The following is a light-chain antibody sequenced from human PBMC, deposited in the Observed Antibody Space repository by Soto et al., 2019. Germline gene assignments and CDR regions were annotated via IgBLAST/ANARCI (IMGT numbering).Light chain of an antibody. CDR1: QDITNH. V-gene: IGKV1-33*01. CDR3: QQYDILLT. J-gene: IGKJ4*01. Sequence: DIQMTQSPSSLSASVGDRVTITCQASQDITNHLNWYQQKPGKAPKLLIYDASNLQTGDPSRFSGSGSGTDFNFPISGLQPEDIAPFYRQQYDILLTFGGGTKVESK. CDR2: DAS.